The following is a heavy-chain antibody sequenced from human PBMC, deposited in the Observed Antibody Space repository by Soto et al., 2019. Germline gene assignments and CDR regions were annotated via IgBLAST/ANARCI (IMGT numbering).Heavy chain of an antibody. CDR3: ARERIVVDSSYYPGMDV. Sequence: ASVKVSCKASGYTFTTYHIHWVRQVPGQGLEWMGVLNPSGGSTTYPQNFQGRVTMTRDTSTSTVYLDLSSLRSEDTAVYYCARERIVVDSSYYPGMDVWGQGTTVTVSS. V-gene: IGHV1-46*01. D-gene: IGHD3-22*01. CDR1: GYTFTTYH. J-gene: IGHJ6*02. CDR2: LNPSGGST.